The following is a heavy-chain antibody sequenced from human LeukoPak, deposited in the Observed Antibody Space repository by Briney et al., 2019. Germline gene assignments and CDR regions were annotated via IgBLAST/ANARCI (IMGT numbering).Heavy chain of an antibody. Sequence: AGGSLRLSCAASGFTVSSNYMSWVRQAPGKGLEWVSLISWDGGSTYYADSVKGRFTIFRDNSKNSLYLQMNSLRAEDTALYYCAKGRYYDSSGYYYGYYFDYWGQGTLVTVSS. CDR3: AKGRYYDSSGYYYGYYFDY. CDR2: ISWDGGST. D-gene: IGHD3-22*01. J-gene: IGHJ4*02. V-gene: IGHV3-43D*03. CDR1: GFTVSSNY.